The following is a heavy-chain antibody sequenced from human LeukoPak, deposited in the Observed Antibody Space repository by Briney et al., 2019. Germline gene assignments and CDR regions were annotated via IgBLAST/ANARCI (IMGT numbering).Heavy chain of an antibody. CDR1: GGSISSYY. V-gene: IGHV4-59*08. Sequence: SEILSLTCTVSGGSISSYYWSWIRQPPGKGLEWIGYIYYSGSTNYNPSLKSRVTISVDTSKNQFSLKLSSVTAADTAVYYCVRHQSGSYYYYGMDVWGQGTTVTVSS. D-gene: IGHD1-26*01. CDR3: VRHQSGSYYYYGMDV. J-gene: IGHJ6*02. CDR2: IYYSGST.